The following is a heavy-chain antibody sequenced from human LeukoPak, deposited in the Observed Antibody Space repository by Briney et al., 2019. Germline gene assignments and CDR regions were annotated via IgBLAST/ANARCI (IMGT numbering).Heavy chain of an antibody. V-gene: IGHV4-31*03. CDR3: ARKAWGSSNWYFDL. CDR1: GGSISSGGYY. J-gene: IGHJ2*01. D-gene: IGHD7-27*01. CDR2: IYYSGST. Sequence: TLSLTCTVSGGSISSGGYYWSWIRQHPGKGLEWIGYIYYSGSTYYNPSLKSRFTISEDTSKNQFSLMLSSVTAADTAVYYCARKAWGSSNWYFDLWGRGTLVTVSS.